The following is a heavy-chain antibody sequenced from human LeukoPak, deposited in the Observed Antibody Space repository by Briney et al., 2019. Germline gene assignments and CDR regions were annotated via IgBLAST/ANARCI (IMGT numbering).Heavy chain of an antibody. J-gene: IGHJ4*02. CDR2: IYYSGST. CDR3: ARSTGNSGSYYIHY. Sequence: PSETLSLTCTVSGGSVSSGYYYWSWIRQPPGKGLEWIAYIYYSGSTSYNPSLKSRVTISVDTSKNQFSLKLSSVTAADTAVYYCARSTGNSGSYYIHYWGQGTLVTVSS. V-gene: IGHV4-61*01. D-gene: IGHD1-26*01. CDR1: GGSVSSGYYY.